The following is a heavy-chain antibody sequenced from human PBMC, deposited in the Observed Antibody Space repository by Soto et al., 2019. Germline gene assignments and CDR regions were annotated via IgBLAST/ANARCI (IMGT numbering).Heavy chain of an antibody. CDR1: GFIFTNYW. V-gene: IGHV3-7*05. CDR3: ARVRYYDRNFDY. D-gene: IGHD3-16*01. J-gene: IGHJ4*02. Sequence: GGSLRLSCAASGFIFTNYWMTWVRQAPGKGLEWVAIIKYDGNEKYYVDPVKGRFTISRDNAKNSVYLQMNSLRAEDTVVYYCARVRYYDRNFDYWGQGTLVTVSS. CDR2: IKYDGNEK.